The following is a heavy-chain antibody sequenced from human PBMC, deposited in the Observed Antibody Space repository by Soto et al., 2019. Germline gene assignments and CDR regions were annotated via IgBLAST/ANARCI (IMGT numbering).Heavy chain of an antibody. CDR3: ARDHYLGYCSSTSCSAAAYGMDV. D-gene: IGHD2-2*01. V-gene: IGHV1-18*01. CDR2: ISAYNGNT. J-gene: IGHJ6*02. Sequence: ASVKVSCKASGYTFTSYGISWVRQAPGQGFEWMGWISAYNGNTNYAQKLQGRVTMTTDTSTSTAYMELRSLRSDDTAVYYCARDHYLGYCSSTSCSAAAYGMDVWGQGTTVTVSS. CDR1: GYTFTSYG.